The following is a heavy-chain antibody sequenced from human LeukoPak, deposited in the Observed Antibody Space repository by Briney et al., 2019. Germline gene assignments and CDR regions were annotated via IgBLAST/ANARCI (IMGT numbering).Heavy chain of an antibody. Sequence: GRSLRLSCAASGFTFSSYGMHWVRQAPGKGLEWVAVISYDGSNKYYADSVKGRFTISRDNSKNTLYLQMNSLRAEDTAVYYCVRDSAFAFDIWGQGTMVTVSS. J-gene: IGHJ3*02. CDR3: VRDSAFAFDI. D-gene: IGHD1-26*01. CDR1: GFTFSSYG. V-gene: IGHV3-30*03. CDR2: ISYDGSNK.